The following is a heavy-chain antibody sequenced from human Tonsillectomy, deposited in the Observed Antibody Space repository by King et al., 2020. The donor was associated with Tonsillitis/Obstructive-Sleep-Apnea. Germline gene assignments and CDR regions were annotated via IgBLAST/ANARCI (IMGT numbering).Heavy chain of an antibody. J-gene: IGHJ4*02. Sequence: VQLQESXPGLVKPSXTLSLTXTVSDXSIXGXYWSWIRQPPGKGLDWIGCFYYSGSSNYNPSPKSRVNISVDTDKNPFSLKLSSVTAADTAVYYFARQKAXXDDXXWWIXXSNYXDFWXXGTLVTVXS. CDR2: FYYSGSS. CDR1: DXSIXGXY. D-gene: IGHD3-16*02. CDR3: ARQKAXXDDXXWWIXXSNYXDF. V-gene: IGHV4-59*08.